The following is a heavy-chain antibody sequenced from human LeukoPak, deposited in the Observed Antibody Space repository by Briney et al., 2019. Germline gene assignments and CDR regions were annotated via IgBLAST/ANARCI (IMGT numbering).Heavy chain of an antibody. CDR2: INAGNGNT. J-gene: IGHJ6*03. D-gene: IGHD3-10*01. Sequence: ASVKVSCKASGYTFTSYAMHWVRQAPGQRLEWMGWINAGNGNTKYSQEFQGRVTITRDTSASTAYMELSSLRSEDMAVYYCARGITMGQHYYYYYYMDVWGKGTTVTVSS. CDR1: GYTFTSYA. CDR3: ARGITMGQHYYYYYYMDV. V-gene: IGHV1-3*03.